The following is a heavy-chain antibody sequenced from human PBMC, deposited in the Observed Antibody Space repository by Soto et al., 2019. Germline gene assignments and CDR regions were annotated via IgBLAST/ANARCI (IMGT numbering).Heavy chain of an antibody. CDR1: GGTFSSYA. CDR3: ARHYGAYVVEYFDY. Sequence: ASVKVSCKASGGTFSSYAISWVRQAPGQGLEWMGGIIPIFGTANYAQKFQGRVTITADESTSTAYMELSSLRSEDTAVYYCARHYGAYVVEYFDYWGQGTLVTVSS. CDR2: IIPIFGTA. J-gene: IGHJ4*02. D-gene: IGHD4-17*01. V-gene: IGHV1-69*13.